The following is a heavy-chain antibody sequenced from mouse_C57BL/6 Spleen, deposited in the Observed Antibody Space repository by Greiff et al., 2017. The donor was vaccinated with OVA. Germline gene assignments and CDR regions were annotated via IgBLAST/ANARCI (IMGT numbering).Heavy chain of an antibody. D-gene: IGHD1-2*01. CDR2: IDPENGDT. V-gene: IGHV14-4*01. J-gene: IGHJ3*01. CDR3: TGGHSGLAY. Sequence: VQLQQSGAELVRPGASVKLSCTASGFNIKDDYMHWVKQRPEQGLEWIGWIDPENGDTEYASKFQGKATITAEPSSNTPYLPLSSLTSEDTAVYYCTGGHSGLAYWGQGTLVTVSA. CDR1: GFNIKDDY.